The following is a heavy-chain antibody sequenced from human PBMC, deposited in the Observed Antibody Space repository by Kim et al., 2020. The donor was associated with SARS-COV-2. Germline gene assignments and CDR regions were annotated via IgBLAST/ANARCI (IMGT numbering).Heavy chain of an antibody. J-gene: IGHJ5*02. D-gene: IGHD6-13*01. V-gene: IGHV2-5*02. CDR1: GFSLSTSGVG. CDR2: IYWDDDK. CDR3: AHMGSIAAAGYNWFDP. Sequence: SGPTLVKPTQTLTLTCTFSGFSLSTSGVGVGWIRQPPGKALEWLALIYWDDDKRYSPSLKSRLTITKDTSKNQVVLTMTNMDPVDTATYYCAHMGSIAAAGYNWFDPWGQGTLVTVSS.